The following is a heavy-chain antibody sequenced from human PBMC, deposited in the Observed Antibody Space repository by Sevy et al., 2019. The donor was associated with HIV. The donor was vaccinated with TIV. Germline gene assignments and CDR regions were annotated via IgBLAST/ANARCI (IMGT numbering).Heavy chain of an antibody. CDR2: ISYDGSNK. CDR1: GFTFSSYG. J-gene: IGHJ4*02. V-gene: IGHV3-30*18. Sequence: GGSLRLSCAASGFTFSSYGMHWVRQAPGKGLEWVAVISYDGSNKYYADSVKGRFTISRDNSKNTLYLQMNSLRAEDTAVYYGAKEFYGDYPYYFDYWGQGTLVTVSS. D-gene: IGHD4-17*01. CDR3: AKEFYGDYPYYFDY.